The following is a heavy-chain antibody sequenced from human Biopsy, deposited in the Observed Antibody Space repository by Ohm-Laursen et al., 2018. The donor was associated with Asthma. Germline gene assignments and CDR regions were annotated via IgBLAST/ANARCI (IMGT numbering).Heavy chain of an antibody. V-gene: IGHV3-30-3*01. CDR1: GFTFRSYA. J-gene: IGHJ4*02. Sequence: SLRLSFSASGFTFRSYAMHWVRQAPGKGLEWVAVGGSYYDGGLKYYADSVNGRFTVSRDDSKNTLYLQMNSMRPDDTAVYYCARDVMEWYLPAFDFWGQGTLVTVSS. CDR2: GGSYYDGGLK. CDR3: ARDVMEWYLPAFDF. D-gene: IGHD3-3*01.